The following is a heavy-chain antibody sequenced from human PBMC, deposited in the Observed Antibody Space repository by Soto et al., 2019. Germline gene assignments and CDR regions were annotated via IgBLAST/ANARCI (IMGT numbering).Heavy chain of an antibody. Sequence: QITLKESGPTLVKPTQTLTLTCTFSGFSLSTTGVCVGWIRQPPGKALEWLALIYWDDNKRYSPSLKNRLTITKDTSKSQVVLIMTDMDPVDTATYYCAHRRAGITLDYWGQGILVTVSS. CDR3: AHRRAGITLDY. CDR2: IYWDDNK. CDR1: GFSLSTTGVC. D-gene: IGHD3-10*01. J-gene: IGHJ4*02. V-gene: IGHV2-5*02.